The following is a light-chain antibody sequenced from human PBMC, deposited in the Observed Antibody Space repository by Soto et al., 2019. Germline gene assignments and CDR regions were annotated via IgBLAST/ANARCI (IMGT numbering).Light chain of an antibody. CDR1: QSISNY. CDR3: QQSYSVPS. CDR2: AAS. V-gene: IGKV1-39*01. Sequence: DVQMTQSPSSLSASVGDRVTITCRASQSISNYLNWYQQKPGKAPKLLIYAASSLQSGVPSRFSGSGSGTDFTLTISSLQPDDFATYYCQQSYSVPSFGLGTKLDIK. J-gene: IGKJ2*01.